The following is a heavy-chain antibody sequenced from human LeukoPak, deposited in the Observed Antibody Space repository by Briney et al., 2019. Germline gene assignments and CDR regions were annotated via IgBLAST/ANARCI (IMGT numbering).Heavy chain of an antibody. Sequence: GGTLTLSCTASGFTFSSFEMNWVRQAPGKGPELISYISRTGSVIYYADSVKGRFTISRDNAKNSLFLRMTDLRVEDTAVYYCARDPRHYGSGTYYNERAQGIDYWGQGTLVTVSS. V-gene: IGHV3-48*03. J-gene: IGHJ4*02. D-gene: IGHD3-10*01. CDR1: GFTFSSFE. CDR2: ISRTGSVI. CDR3: ARDPRHYGSGTYYNERAQGIDY.